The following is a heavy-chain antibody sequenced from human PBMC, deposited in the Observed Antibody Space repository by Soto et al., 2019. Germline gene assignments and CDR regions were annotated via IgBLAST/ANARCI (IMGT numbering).Heavy chain of an antibody. J-gene: IGHJ6*02. CDR2: INSDGSST. Sequence: GGSLRLSCAASGFTFSSYGMHWVRQAPGKGLVWVSRINSDGSSTSYADSVKGRFTISRDNAKNTLYLQMNSLRAEDTAVYYCARRAYCRGDCYSYYYYGMDVWGQGTTVTVSS. D-gene: IGHD2-21*02. CDR1: GFTFSSYG. CDR3: ARRAYCRGDCYSYYYYGMDV. V-gene: IGHV3-74*01.